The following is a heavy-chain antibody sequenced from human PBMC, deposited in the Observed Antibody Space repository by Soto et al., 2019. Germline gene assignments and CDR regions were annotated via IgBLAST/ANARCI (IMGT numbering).Heavy chain of an antibody. CDR2: IYNGGST. Sequence: PGGVPRLSCAASGFTVSSNYMSWVRQAPGKGLEWVSVIYNGGSTYYADSVKGRFTISRDNSKNTLYLQVNSLRAEDTAVYYCARSFCSAGNCCPYYSDYWGQGALVTVSS. D-gene: IGHD2-15*01. CDR3: ARSFCSAGNCCPYYSDY. J-gene: IGHJ4*02. CDR1: GFTVSSNY. V-gene: IGHV3-53*01.